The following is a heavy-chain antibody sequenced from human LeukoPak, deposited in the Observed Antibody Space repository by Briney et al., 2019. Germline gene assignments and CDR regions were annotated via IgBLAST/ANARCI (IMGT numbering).Heavy chain of an antibody. D-gene: IGHD6-19*01. CDR2: ISGSGGST. CDR3: AKGGYSSGWYNNFDY. Sequence: GGSLRLSCAASGLTFSSYGMSWVRQAPGKGLEWVSAISGSGGSTYYADSVKGRFTISRDNSKNTLYLQMNSLRAEDTAVYYCAKGGYSSGWYNNFDYWGQGTLVTVSS. J-gene: IGHJ4*02. CDR1: GLTFSSYG. V-gene: IGHV3-23*01.